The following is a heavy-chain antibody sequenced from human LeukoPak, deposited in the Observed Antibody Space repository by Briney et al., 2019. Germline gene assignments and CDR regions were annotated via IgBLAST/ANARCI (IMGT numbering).Heavy chain of an antibody. CDR2: FSGSGGNT. V-gene: IGHV3-23*01. Sequence: GGSLRLSCAASGFTFSSYAMSWVRQAPGKGLEWVSTFSGSGGNTYYADSVKGRFTISRDNSKNTLYLQMNSLRTEDTAVYYCAKSGKYSSSWEYNWFDPWGQGILITVSA. CDR1: GFTFSSYA. J-gene: IGHJ5*02. CDR3: AKSGKYSSSWEYNWFDP. D-gene: IGHD6-13*01.